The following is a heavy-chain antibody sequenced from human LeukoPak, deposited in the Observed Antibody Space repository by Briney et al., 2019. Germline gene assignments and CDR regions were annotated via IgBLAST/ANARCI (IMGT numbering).Heavy chain of an antibody. CDR3: ARDGRDYYDSSGYYYYFDY. CDR1: GFTFSSYS. J-gene: IGHJ4*02. V-gene: IGHV3-21*01. Sequence: GGSLRLSCAASGFTFSSYSMNWVRQAPGKGLEWVSSISSSSSYIYYADSVKGRFTISRDNAKNSLYLQMDSLRAEDTAVYYCARDGRDYYDSSGYYYYFDYWGQGTLVTVSS. CDR2: ISSSSSYI. D-gene: IGHD3-22*01.